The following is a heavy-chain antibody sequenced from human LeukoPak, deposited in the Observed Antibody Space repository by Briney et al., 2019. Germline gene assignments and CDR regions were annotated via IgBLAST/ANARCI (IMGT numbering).Heavy chain of an antibody. CDR1: GGSFSGYY. CDR2: INHSGST. V-gene: IGHV4-34*01. J-gene: IGHJ4*02. D-gene: IGHD6-13*01. CDR3: ARGRYVTTRGGAAAGFLDY. Sequence: SETLPLTCAVYGGSFSGYYWSWIRQPPGKGLEWIGEINHSGSTNYNPSLKSRVTISVDTSQNQFSLRLSSVTAADTAVYYCARGRYVTTRGGAAAGFLDYWGQGTLVTVST.